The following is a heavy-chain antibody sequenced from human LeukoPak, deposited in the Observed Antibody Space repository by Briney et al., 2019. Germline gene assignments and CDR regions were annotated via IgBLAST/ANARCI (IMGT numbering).Heavy chain of an antibody. D-gene: IGHD3-10*01. CDR3: ARVVRGVPYYYGMDV. CDR1: GFTFSSYW. Sequence: PGGSLRLSCAASGFTFSSYWMHGVRQAPGKGLEGVAVISYDGSNKYYADSVKGRFTISRDNSKNTLYLQMNSPRAEDTAVYYCARVVRGVPYYYGMDVWGQGTTVTVSS. V-gene: IGHV3-30-3*01. J-gene: IGHJ6*02. CDR2: ISYDGSNK.